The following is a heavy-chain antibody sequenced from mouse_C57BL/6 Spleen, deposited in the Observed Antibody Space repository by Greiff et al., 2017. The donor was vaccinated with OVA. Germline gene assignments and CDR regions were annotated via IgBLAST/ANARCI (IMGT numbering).Heavy chain of an antibody. CDR2: IYPGDGDT. V-gene: IGHV1-82*01. Sequence: VQLQQSGPELVKPGASVKISCKASGYAFSSSWMNWVKQRPGKGLEWIGRIYPGDGDTNYNGKFKGKATLTADKSSSTAYMQLSSLTSEDSAVYFCARRMRSSGPFAYWGQGTLVTVSA. CDR3: ARRMRSSGPFAY. CDR1: GYAFSSSW. J-gene: IGHJ3*01. D-gene: IGHD3-2*02.